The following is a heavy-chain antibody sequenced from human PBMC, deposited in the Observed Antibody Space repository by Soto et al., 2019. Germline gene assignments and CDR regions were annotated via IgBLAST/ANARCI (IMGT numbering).Heavy chain of an antibody. J-gene: IGHJ4*02. Sequence: QVQLVESGGGVVQPGRSLRLSCAASGFTFSSYTMQWVGQTPSTGLKRVALISYDGTNNYYADSVKGRFTISIDNSKNTMYLQMSSLRAEDTAVYYWARGAGIAVAATYFDYWGRGTLFPVS. V-gene: IGHV3-30-3*01. D-gene: IGHD6-19*01. CDR1: GFTFSSYT. CDR2: ISYDGTNN. CDR3: ARGAGIAVAATYFDY.